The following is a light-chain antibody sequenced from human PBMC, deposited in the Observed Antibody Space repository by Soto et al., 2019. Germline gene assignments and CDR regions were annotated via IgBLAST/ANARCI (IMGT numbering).Light chain of an antibody. CDR1: QSVSSN. CDR2: GAS. V-gene: IGKV3-15*01. J-gene: IGKJ4*01. Sequence: ERVMAQSPATLSVSPGERVTLSCRASQSVSSNLAWYQQKPGQAPRLLIYGASTRATGIPARFSGSGSGTEFTLTISSLQSEDFAIYYCQQYDNWPPLTFGGGTKVEIK. CDR3: QQYDNWPPLT.